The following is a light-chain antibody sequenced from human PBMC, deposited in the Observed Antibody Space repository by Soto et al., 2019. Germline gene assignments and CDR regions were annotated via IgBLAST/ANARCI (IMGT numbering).Light chain of an antibody. J-gene: IGKJ1*01. Sequence: EILLTQSPGSLSLSPGGRATVACRASQSVSRSYLAWYQQKPGQAPRLLIFGASSRATGIPDRFSGSGSGTDFTLSISRLEPEDFAVYWCQHYGNSPTFGQGTKVDIK. CDR3: QHYGNSPT. CDR1: QSVSRSY. V-gene: IGKV3-20*01. CDR2: GAS.